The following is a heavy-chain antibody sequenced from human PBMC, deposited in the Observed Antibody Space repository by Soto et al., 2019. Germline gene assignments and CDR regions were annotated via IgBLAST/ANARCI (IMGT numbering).Heavy chain of an antibody. V-gene: IGHV3-23*01. CDR3: AKLRVAATRGCIDY. CDR1: GFPFSSYA. CDR2: IIGSGGNT. Sequence: PGGSLRLSCAASGFPFSSYAMTWVRQAPGKGLEWVSTIIGSGGNTYYADSVKGRFTISRDNSKNTLYLQMSSLRAEDTAIYYCAKLRVAATRGCIDYWGQGNLVTVSS. D-gene: IGHD2-15*01. J-gene: IGHJ4*02.